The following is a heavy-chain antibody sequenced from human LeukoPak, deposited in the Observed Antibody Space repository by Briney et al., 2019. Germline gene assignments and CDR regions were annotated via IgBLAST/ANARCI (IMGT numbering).Heavy chain of an antibody. CDR2: LDPEDGET. CDR1: GYTLTELS. CDR3: ATTPLWQQLVLGRRYDY. J-gene: IGHJ4*02. V-gene: IGHV1-24*01. D-gene: IGHD6-13*01. Sequence: ASVKVSCKVSGYTLTELSMHWVRQAPGKGLEWMGGLDPEDGETIYAQKFQGRVTMTEDTSTDTAYMELSSLRSEDTAVYYCATTPLWQQLVLGRRYDYWGQGTLVTVSS.